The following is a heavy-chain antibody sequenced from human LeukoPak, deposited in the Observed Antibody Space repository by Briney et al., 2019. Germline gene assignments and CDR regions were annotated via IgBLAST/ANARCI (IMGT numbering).Heavy chain of an antibody. CDR3: TTELDVRPNHY. D-gene: IGHD1-14*01. CDR1: GLTFSNAW. Sequence: GGSLRLSCAASGLTFSNAWMSWVRQVPGKGLEWVGRIKRKSDGGTTDYAAPVKGRFTISGDDSKNTLYLQMNSLKSEDTAVYYCTTELDVRPNHYWGQGTLVTVSS. V-gene: IGHV3-15*01. CDR2: IKRKSDGGTT. J-gene: IGHJ4*02.